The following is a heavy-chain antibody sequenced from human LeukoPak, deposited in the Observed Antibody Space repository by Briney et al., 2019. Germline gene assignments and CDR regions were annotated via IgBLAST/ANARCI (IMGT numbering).Heavy chain of an antibody. D-gene: IGHD3-3*01. CDR1: GFTFSTYA. V-gene: IGHV3-64*01. CDR2: ITSNGGTT. Sequence: GGSLRLSCAASGFTFSTYAMHWVRQAPGRGLEYVSAITSNGGTTHYANSVKGRFTISRDNAKNTLYLQMNSLRAEDTAVYYCARDPYLGPFDYWGQGTLVTVSS. J-gene: IGHJ4*02. CDR3: ARDPYLGPFDY.